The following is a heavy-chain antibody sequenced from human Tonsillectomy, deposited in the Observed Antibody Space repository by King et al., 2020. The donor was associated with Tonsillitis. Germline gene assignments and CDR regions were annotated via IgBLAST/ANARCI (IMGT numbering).Heavy chain of an antibody. CDR3: ASGGSAWYGEGGLFDY. D-gene: IGHD3-10*01. J-gene: IGHJ4*02. CDR2: IWYDGRKE. V-gene: IGHV3-33*08. CDR1: GFTFSTYG. Sequence: VQLVESGGGVVQPGRSLRLSCTASGFTFSTYGMHWVRQAPGKGLDWVAVIWYDGRKEYYADSVKGRFTISRDNSKNTLYLQMNSLRAEDTAVYYCASGGSAWYGEGGLFDYWGQGTLVTVSS.